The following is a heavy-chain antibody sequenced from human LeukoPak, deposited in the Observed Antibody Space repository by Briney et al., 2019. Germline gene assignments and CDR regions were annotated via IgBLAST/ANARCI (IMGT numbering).Heavy chain of an antibody. CDR2: ISGRSGTT. CDR3: AKVGTVYFPLDF. Sequence: GGSLRLSCVASGFTFTSSAMSWVRQAPGKGLDWVSAISGRSGTTYYADSVKGRFTISRDNSKNTLYLQMNSLRAGDTAVYYCAKVGTVYFPLDFWGQGTLVTVSS. D-gene: IGHD2/OR15-2a*01. CDR1: GFTFTSSA. V-gene: IGHV3-23*01. J-gene: IGHJ4*02.